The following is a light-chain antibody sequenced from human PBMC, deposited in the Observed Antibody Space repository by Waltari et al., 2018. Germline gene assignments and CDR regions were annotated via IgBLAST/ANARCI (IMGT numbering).Light chain of an antibody. Sequence: QLVLTQSPSASASLGASVKLTCTPSRGHSSNVVAWHQQQPEKGPRYLMKVNSDGSHSKGDDIPDRFSGSSSGAERYLTISSLQSEDEADYYCQTGGHGTWVFGGGTKLTVL. V-gene: IGLV4-69*01. CDR3: QTGGHGTWV. J-gene: IGLJ3*02. CDR1: RGHSSNV. CDR2: VNSDGSH.